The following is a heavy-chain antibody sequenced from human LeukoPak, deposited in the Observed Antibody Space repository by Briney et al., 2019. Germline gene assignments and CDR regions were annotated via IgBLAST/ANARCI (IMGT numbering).Heavy chain of an antibody. CDR1: GGSVTSTNYY. J-gene: IGHJ4*02. CDR2: VSYTGIP. V-gene: IGHV4-61*01. CDR3: ATQQWIGTFHY. Sequence: PSETPPLTCTVSGGSVTSTNYYWSWIRQPPGEGLQWIGYVSYTGIPTYNPSLKSRVTISLDTSKSQFSLQLSSVTAADTAVYYCATQQWIGTFHYWGQGALVTVSS. D-gene: IGHD3-10*01.